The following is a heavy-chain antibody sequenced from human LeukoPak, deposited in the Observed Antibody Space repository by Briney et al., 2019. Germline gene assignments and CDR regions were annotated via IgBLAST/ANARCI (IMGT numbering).Heavy chain of an antibody. J-gene: IGHJ4*02. D-gene: IGHD4-23*01. Sequence: SQTLSLTCTVSGGSISSGDYYWSWIRQPPGKGLEWIGYIYYSGSTYYNPSLKSRVTISVDTSKNQFSLKLSSVTAADTAVYYCAREPGGLTEKNGVIDHWGQGTLVTVSS. CDR1: GGSISSGDYY. V-gene: IGHV4-30-4*01. CDR3: AREPGGLTEKNGVIDH. CDR2: IYYSGST.